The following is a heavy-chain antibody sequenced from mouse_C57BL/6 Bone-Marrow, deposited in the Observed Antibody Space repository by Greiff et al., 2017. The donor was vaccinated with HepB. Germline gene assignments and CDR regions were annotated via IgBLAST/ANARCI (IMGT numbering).Heavy chain of an antibody. V-gene: IGHV1-52*01. CDR3: REGNTMGY. Sequence: VQLQQSGPELVRPGSSVKLSCKASGYTFTSYWMHWVKQRPIQGLEWIGNIDPSDSETHYNQKFKDKATLTVDKSSSTAYMQLSSLTSEDSAVYDSREGNTMGYWGQGTTLTVSS. CDR2: IDPSDSET. CDR1: GYTFTSYW. J-gene: IGHJ2*01. D-gene: IGHD1-1*02.